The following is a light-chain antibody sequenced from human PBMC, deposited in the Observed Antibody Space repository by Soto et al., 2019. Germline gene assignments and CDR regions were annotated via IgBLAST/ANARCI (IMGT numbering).Light chain of an antibody. J-gene: IGKJ5*01. CDR2: GAS. CDR3: QQYGSSPPIT. V-gene: IGKV3-20*01. Sequence: EIVLMQSPGTLSLSPGERATLSCRASQSVSSRYLAWYQQKPGRAPRFLIYGASSRATGIPDRFSGSGSGTDFTLTISRLEPEDFAVYYCQQYGSSPPITFGQGTRLEIK. CDR1: QSVSSRY.